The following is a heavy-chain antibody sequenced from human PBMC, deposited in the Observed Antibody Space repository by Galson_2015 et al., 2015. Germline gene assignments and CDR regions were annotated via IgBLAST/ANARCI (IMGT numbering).Heavy chain of an antibody. CDR1: GFTFSNYA. CDR2: ISGPGGSR. D-gene: IGHD2-15*01. Sequence: SLRLSCAASGFTFSNYAMSWVRQGPGKGLEWVSGISGPGGSRYYADSVKGRFTISRDKSKNTLYLEMNSLRAEDTATYYCAKGMDILVVVPGIDSWGQGILVSVSS. J-gene: IGHJ4*02. V-gene: IGHV3-23*01. CDR3: AKGMDILVVVPGIDS.